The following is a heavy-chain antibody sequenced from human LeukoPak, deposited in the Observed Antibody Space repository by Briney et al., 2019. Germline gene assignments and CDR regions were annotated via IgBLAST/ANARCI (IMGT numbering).Heavy chain of an antibody. D-gene: IGHD6-19*01. CDR1: GFTFSGYE. V-gene: IGHV3-73*01. J-gene: IGHJ6*04. CDR3: TRHGSGDV. CDR2: IRSKANSYAT. Sequence: GGSLRLSCAASGFTFSGYEMNWVRQASGKGLEWVGRIRSKANSYATAYAASVKGRFTISRDDSKNTAYLQMNSLKTEDTAVYYCTRHGSGDVWGKGTTVTVSS.